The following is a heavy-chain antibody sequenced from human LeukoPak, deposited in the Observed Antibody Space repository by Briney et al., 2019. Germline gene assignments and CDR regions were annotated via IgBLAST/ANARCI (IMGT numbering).Heavy chain of an antibody. CDR3: ASLDYFDSSDYGDY. CDR1: GFTFNNYA. D-gene: IGHD3-22*01. Sequence: PGGSLRLSCAASGFTFNNYAMSWVRQAPGKGLEWVSAISGSGGATYYADSVKGRFTISRDNSKNTLYLRMNSLRAEDTALYYCASLDYFDSSDYGDYWGQGTLVTVSS. CDR2: ISGSGGAT. J-gene: IGHJ4*02. V-gene: IGHV3-23*01.